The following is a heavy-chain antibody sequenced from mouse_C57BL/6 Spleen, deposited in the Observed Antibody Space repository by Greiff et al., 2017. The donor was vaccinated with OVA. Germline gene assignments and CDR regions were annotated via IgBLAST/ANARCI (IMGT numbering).Heavy chain of an antibody. J-gene: IGHJ2*01. D-gene: IGHD4-1*01. Sequence: VQLLEAGAELVKPGASVKIACMTSFYTFTTYPIEWMKQNHGKSLEWIGNFPPYNYDTQYHEKFKGKATLTVEKSSRTVYVELSRVPSDDSAVYYCARSAFWDEGDYFDYWGQGTTLTVSS. CDR1: FYTFTTYP. V-gene: IGHV1-47*01. CDR3: ARSAFWDEGDYFDY. CDR2: FPPYNYDT.